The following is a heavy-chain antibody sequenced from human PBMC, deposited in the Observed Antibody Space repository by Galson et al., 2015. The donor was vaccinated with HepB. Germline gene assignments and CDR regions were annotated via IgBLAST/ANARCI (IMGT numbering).Heavy chain of an antibody. V-gene: IGHV3-21*01. D-gene: IGHD1-20*01. CDR2: ISSTNAYI. CDR3: ARETISGTTLYDAFDI. Sequence: SLRLSCAASGFTFSSYTMNWVRQAPGKGLEWVSSISSTNAYIYYADSMKGRFTISRDNAKNSLYLQMNSLRAEDTAVYYCARETISGTTLYDAFDIWGQGTMVTVSS. CDR1: GFTFSSYT. J-gene: IGHJ3*02.